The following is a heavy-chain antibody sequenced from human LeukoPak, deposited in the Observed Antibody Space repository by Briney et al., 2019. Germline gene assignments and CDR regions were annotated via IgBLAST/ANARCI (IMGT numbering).Heavy chain of an antibody. Sequence: GGSLRLSCAASGFTFSSYAMHWVRQDPGKGLEWVAVISYDGSNKYYADSVKGRFTISRDNSKNTLYLQMNSLRAEDTAVYYCARVLEAYYYGSGSYYKYFDYWGQGTLVTVSS. CDR2: ISYDGSNK. D-gene: IGHD3-10*01. CDR1: GFTFSSYA. CDR3: ARVLEAYYYGSGSYYKYFDY. V-gene: IGHV3-30-3*01. J-gene: IGHJ4*02.